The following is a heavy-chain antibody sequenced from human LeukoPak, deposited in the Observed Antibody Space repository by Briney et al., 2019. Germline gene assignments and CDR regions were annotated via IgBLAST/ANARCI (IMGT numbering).Heavy chain of an antibody. Sequence: GGSLRLSCAASGFTFSSYGMHWVRQAPGKGLEWVAVIWYDGSNEYYADSVKGRFTISRDNSKNTLYLQMNSLRAEDTAVYYCARESGGPRLRYFDWLPHGAFDIWGQGTMVTVSS. J-gene: IGHJ3*02. V-gene: IGHV3-33*01. CDR1: GFTFSSYG. CDR3: ARESGGPRLRYFDWLPHGAFDI. CDR2: IWYDGSNE. D-gene: IGHD3-9*01.